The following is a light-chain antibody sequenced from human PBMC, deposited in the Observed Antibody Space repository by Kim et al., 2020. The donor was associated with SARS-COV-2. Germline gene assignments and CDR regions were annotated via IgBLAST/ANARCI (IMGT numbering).Light chain of an antibody. V-gene: IGKV3-20*01. CDR3: QDYGSSPWIT. CDR1: DLLTGND. CDR2: GAS. Sequence: ASRSCRTSDLLTGNDLAWYPQKSGQAPRLLIYGASRRSTRIPHRFSGNGSDTDFTLTISRLEPEDFVLYYWQDYGSSPWITFGQGTRLEIK. J-gene: IGKJ5*01.